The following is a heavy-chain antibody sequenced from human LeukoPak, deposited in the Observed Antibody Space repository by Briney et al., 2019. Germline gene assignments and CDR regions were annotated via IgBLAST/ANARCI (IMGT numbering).Heavy chain of an antibody. CDR2: IYHSGYT. Sequence: SETLSLTCTVSGYSISSGYYWSWIRQPPGKGLEWIGGIYHSGYTFYNSSLKSRVTISVDTSKNQFSLNLHSVTAADTAVYYCATGGTVRYFDPWGQGTLVTVSS. D-gene: IGHD1-14*01. J-gene: IGHJ5*02. CDR3: ATGGTVRYFDP. CDR1: GYSISSGYY. V-gene: IGHV4-38-2*02.